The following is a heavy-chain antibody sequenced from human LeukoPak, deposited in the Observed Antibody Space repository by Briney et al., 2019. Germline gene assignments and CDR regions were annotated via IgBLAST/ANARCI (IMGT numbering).Heavy chain of an antibody. D-gene: IGHD4-11*01. J-gene: IGHJ4*02. V-gene: IGHV1-18*01. CDR2: ISAHNGNT. Sequence: GASVKVPCKASGYSFTNYGIIWVRQTPGQGLQWMGWISAHNGNTNYAQKLQGRVTLTTDTSMSTVYMELRSLTSDDTAVYYCARAETTLLLNYWGQGTLVTVSS. CDR3: ARAETTLLLNY. CDR1: GYSFTNYG.